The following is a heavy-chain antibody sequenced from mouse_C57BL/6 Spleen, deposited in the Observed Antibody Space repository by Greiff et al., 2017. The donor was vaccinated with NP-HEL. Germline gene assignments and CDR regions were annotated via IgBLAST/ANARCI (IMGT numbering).Heavy chain of an antibody. J-gene: IGHJ3*01. CDR1: GYTFTSYW. D-gene: IGHD3-3*01. Sequence: QVQLQQPGAELVMPGASVKLSCKASGYTFTSYWMHWVKQRPGQGLEWIGEIDPSDSYTNYNQKFKGKSTLTVDKSSSTAYMQLSSLTSEDSAVYCCARKGLAWYAYWGQGTLVTVA. V-gene: IGHV1-69*01. CDR3: ARKGLAWYAY. CDR2: IDPSDSYT.